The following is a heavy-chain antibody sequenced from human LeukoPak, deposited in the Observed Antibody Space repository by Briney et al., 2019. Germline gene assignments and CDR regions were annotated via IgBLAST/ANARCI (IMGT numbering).Heavy chain of an antibody. V-gene: IGHV3-7*03. J-gene: IGHJ5*02. CDR1: GFTFSIYW. D-gene: IGHD4-23*01. CDR2: IKEDGSEK. CDR3: ARRAYGGNDWFDP. Sequence: GGSLRLSCAASGFTFSIYWMTWVRQAPGKGLEWVANIKEDGSEKDYVDSVRGRFTISRDNAKNSLYLQMSSLRAEDTAMYYCARRAYGGNDWFDPWGQGTLVTVSS.